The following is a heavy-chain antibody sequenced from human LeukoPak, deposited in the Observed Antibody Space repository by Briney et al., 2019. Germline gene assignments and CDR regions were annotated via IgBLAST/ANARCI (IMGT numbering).Heavy chain of an antibody. Sequence: GGSLRLSCAASGFTFSSYAMHWVRQAPGKGLEWVAVISYDGSNKYYADSVKGRFTISRDNSKNTLYLQMNSLGAEDTAVYYCARGGEMATMSYWGQGTLVTVSS. D-gene: IGHD5-24*01. J-gene: IGHJ4*02. CDR3: ARGGEMATMSY. CDR1: GFTFSSYA. CDR2: ISYDGSNK. V-gene: IGHV3-30-3*01.